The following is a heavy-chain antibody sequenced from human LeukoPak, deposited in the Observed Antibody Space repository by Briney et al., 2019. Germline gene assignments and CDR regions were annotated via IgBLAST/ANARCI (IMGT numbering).Heavy chain of an antibody. CDR1: GFTFSSYG. J-gene: IGHJ4*02. D-gene: IGHD3-10*01. V-gene: IGHV3-33*01. Sequence: GGSLRLSCAASGFTFSSYGMPWVRQAPGKGLEWVAVIWYDGSNKYYADSVKGRFTISRDNSKNTLYLQMNSLRAEDTAVYYCARDDPPYGSGSVDYWGQGTLVTVSS. CDR3: ARDDPPYGSGSVDY. CDR2: IWYDGSNK.